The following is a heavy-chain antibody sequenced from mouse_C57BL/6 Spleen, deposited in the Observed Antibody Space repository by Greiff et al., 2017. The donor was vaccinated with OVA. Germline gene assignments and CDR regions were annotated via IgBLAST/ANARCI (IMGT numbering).Heavy chain of an antibody. CDR3: AREHDDYDEAAMDY. D-gene: IGHD2-4*01. V-gene: IGHV1-53*01. J-gene: IGHJ4*01. CDR2: INPSNGGT. Sequence: QVQLQQPGTELVKPGASVKLSCKASGYTFTSYWMHWVKQRPGQGLEWIGNINPSNGGTNYNEKFKSKATLTVDKSSSTAYMQLSSLTSKDSEVYYSAREHDDYDEAAMDYWGQGTSVTVSS. CDR1: GYTFTSYW.